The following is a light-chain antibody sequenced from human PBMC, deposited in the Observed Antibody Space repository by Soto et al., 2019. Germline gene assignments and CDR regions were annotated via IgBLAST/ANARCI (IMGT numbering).Light chain of an antibody. CDR3: QHYNNWPPWT. CDR1: QSVSSN. V-gene: IGKV3-15*01. Sequence: EIVMTQSPATLSVSPGERATLSCRASQSVSSNLAWYQQKPGQAPRLLIYGASTRATGIPARFIGSGSGTEFTLTISSLQSEDFASYYCQHYNNWPPWTFGQGTKVEI. J-gene: IGKJ1*01. CDR2: GAS.